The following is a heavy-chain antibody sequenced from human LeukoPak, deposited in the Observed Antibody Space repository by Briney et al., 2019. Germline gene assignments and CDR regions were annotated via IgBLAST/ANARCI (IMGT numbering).Heavy chain of an antibody. V-gene: IGHV3-30-3*01. J-gene: IGHJ6*02. CDR1: GFTFSNAW. CDR2: ISYDGSNK. Sequence: GGSLRLSCAASGFTFSNAWMSWVRQAPGKGLEWVAVISYDGSNKYYADSVKGRFTISRDNSKITLYLQMNSLRAEDTAVYYCARVGSYGPGSMDVWGQGTTVTVSS. D-gene: IGHD3-16*01. CDR3: ARVGSYGPGSMDV.